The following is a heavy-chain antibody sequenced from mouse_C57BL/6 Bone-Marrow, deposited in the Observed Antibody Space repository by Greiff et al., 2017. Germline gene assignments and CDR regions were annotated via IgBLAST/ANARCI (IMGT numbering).Heavy chain of an antibody. CDR3: ARPYDSSYWDFDV. J-gene: IGHJ1*03. V-gene: IGHV1-55*01. D-gene: IGHD1-1*01. Sequence: QVQLQQPGAELVKPGASVKMSCKASGYTFTSYWITWVKQRPGQGLEWIGDIYPGSGSTNYNEKFKSKAILTVDTSSSTAYMQLSSLTSEDSAVYSCARPYDSSYWDFDVWGTGTAVTVSS. CDR1: GYTFTSYW. CDR2: IYPGSGST.